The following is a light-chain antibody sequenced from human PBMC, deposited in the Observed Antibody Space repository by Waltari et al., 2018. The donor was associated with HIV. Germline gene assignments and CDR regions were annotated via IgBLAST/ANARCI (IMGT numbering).Light chain of an antibody. CDR3: NSYTTTGTLL. J-gene: IGLJ1*01. CDR2: EVS. V-gene: IGLV2-14*03. Sequence: QSALTQPASVSGSPGQSITISCTGTSSDVGGYKYVSWYQQHPGKAPKLMIYEVSQRPSGVSSRFSGSKSGNTASLTISGLQAEDEADYYCNSYTTTGTLLFGSGTKVTVL. CDR1: SSDVGGYKY.